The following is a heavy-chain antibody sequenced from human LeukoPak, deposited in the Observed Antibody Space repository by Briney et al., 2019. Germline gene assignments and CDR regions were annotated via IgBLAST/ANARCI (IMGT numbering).Heavy chain of an antibody. J-gene: IGHJ4*02. D-gene: IGHD6-13*01. CDR3: ARHGEGIAAAPPSLDY. Sequence: PSETLSLTCTVSGGSISSSSYYWGWIRQPPGKGLEWIGSIYYSGSAYYNPSLKSRVTISVDTSKNQFSLKLSSVTAADTAVYYCARHGEGIAAAPPSLDYWGQGTLVTVSS. CDR2: IYYSGSA. V-gene: IGHV4-39*01. CDR1: GGSISSSSYY.